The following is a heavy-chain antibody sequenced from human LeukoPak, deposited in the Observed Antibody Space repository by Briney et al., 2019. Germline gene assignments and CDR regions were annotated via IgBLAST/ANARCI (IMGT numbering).Heavy chain of an antibody. CDR3: ARVPPDYNDLHDALDL. CDR1: GGSISSYY. V-gene: IGHV4-59*12. D-gene: IGHD4-17*01. J-gene: IGHJ3*01. Sequence: SETLSLTCTVSGGSISSYYWSWIRQPPGKGLKWIGNIYYSGYTTYSPSLRSRITISVDTSKNQFSLRLTSVTAADTAVYYCARVPPDYNDLHDALDLWGQGTVVTVSS. CDR2: IYYSGYT.